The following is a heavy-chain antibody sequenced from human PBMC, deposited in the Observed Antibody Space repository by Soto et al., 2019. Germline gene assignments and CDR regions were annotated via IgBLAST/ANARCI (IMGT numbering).Heavy chain of an antibody. Sequence: QVQLQESGPGLVKPSGTLSLTCAVSGGSISSSNWWSWVRQPPGKGLEWIGEIYHSGSTNYNPSLKSGVPISVDKSKNQFSLKLSSVTAADTAVYYCARGRAAAGYYYYGMDVWGQGTTVTVSS. CDR1: GGSISSSNW. V-gene: IGHV4-4*02. J-gene: IGHJ6*02. CDR3: ARGRAAAGYYYYGMDV. D-gene: IGHD6-13*01. CDR2: IYHSGST.